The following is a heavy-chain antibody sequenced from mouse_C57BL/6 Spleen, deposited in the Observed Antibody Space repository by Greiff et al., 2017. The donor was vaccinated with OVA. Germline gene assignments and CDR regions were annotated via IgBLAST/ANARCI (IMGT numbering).Heavy chain of an antibody. D-gene: IGHD2-5*01. CDR1: GFTFSDYG. Sequence: DVHLVESGGGLVKPGGSLKLSCAASGFTFSDYGMHWVRQAPEKGLEWVAYISSGSSTIYYADTVKGRFTISRDNAKNTLFLQMTSLRSEDTAMYYCARSDDSNYYFDYWGQGTTLTVSS. CDR3: ARSDDSNYYFDY. J-gene: IGHJ2*01. CDR2: ISSGSSTI. V-gene: IGHV5-17*01.